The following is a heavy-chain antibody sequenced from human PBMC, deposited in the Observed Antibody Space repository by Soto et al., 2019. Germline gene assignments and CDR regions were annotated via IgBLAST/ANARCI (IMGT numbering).Heavy chain of an antibody. CDR2: IYYSGST. CDR3: ARRERAAGTDWWFDP. Sequence: QLQLQESGPGLVKPSETLSLTCTVSGGSISSSSFHWGWIRQPPGKGLEWIGSIYYSGSTYYSPSLQRRVPISVDTSKNQFSLKLSSVTAADTAVYYCARRERAAGTDWWFDPWGQGTLVTVSS. CDR1: GGSISSSSFH. V-gene: IGHV4-39*01. J-gene: IGHJ5*02. D-gene: IGHD6-13*01.